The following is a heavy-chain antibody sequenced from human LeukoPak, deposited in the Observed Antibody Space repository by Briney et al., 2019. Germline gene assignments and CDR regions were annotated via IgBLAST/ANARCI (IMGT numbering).Heavy chain of an antibody. CDR3: TIDLYDSSGLRY. J-gene: IGHJ4*02. Sequence: PGGSLRLSCAASGFGFSNAWMNWVRQAPGKGLEWVGRIKTKTDGGTTDYAAPVKGRFSISRDDSTKTMYLQMNSLKTEDTAVYYCTIDLYDSSGLRYWGQGTLVTVSS. D-gene: IGHD3-22*01. CDR2: IKTKTDGGTT. V-gene: IGHV3-15*07. CDR1: GFGFSNAW.